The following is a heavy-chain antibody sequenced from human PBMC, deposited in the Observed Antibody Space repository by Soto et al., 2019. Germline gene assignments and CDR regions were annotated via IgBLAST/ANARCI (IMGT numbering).Heavy chain of an antibody. CDR2: ISSSSSYI. J-gene: IGHJ4*02. Sequence: PGGSLRLSCAASGFTFSSYSMNWVRQAPGKGLEWVSSISSSSSYIYYADSVKGRFTISRDSAKNSLYLQMNSLRAEDTAVYYCARAHNLIRGYYQYYFDYWGQGTLVTVSS. D-gene: IGHD3-22*01. CDR3: ARAHNLIRGYYQYYFDY. V-gene: IGHV3-21*01. CDR1: GFTFSSYS.